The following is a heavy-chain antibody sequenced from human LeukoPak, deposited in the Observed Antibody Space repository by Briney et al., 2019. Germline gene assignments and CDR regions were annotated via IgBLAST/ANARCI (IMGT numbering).Heavy chain of an antibody. J-gene: IGHJ5*02. D-gene: IGHD3-22*01. Sequence: GASVKVSRKASGYTFTGYYMHWVRQAPGQGLEWMGWINPNSGGTNYAQKFQGRVTMTRDTSISTAYMELSRLRSDDTAVYYCARESVPRSYYYDSSGIGFDPWGQGTLVTVSS. V-gene: IGHV1-2*02. CDR1: GYTFTGYY. CDR2: INPNSGGT. CDR3: ARESVPRSYYYDSSGIGFDP.